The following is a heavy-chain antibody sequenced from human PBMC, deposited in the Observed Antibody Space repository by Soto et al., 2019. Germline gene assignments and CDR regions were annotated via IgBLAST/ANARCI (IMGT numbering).Heavy chain of an antibody. CDR3: TTDPVTMIVVVPSSG. V-gene: IGHV3-15*07. Sequence: GSLRLSCAASGFTFGNAWMNWVRQAPGKGLEWVGRIKSKTDGGTTDYAAPVKGRFTISRDDSKNTLYLQMNSLKTEDTAVYYCTTDPVTMIVVVPSSGWGQGTLVTVSS. CDR2: IKSKTDGGTT. CDR1: GFTFGNAW. D-gene: IGHD3-22*01. J-gene: IGHJ4*02.